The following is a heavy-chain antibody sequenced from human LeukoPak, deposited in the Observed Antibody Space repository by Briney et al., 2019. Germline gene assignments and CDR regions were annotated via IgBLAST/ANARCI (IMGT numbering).Heavy chain of an antibody. CDR1: GYTFTAYY. D-gene: IGHD3-10*01. CDR2: INPNSGGT. CDR3: ARGRSFGELGVY. Sequence: GASVKVSCKASGYTFTAYYMHWVRQAPGQGLEWMGWINPNSGGTNYAQNFQGRVTMTRDTFIRTAYMELSRLTSDDTAVYYCARGRSFGELGVYWGQGTLLTVSS. V-gene: IGHV1-2*02. J-gene: IGHJ4*02.